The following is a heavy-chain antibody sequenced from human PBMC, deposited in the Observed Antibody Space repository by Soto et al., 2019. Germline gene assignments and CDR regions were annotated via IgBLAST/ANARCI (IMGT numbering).Heavy chain of an antibody. Sequence: GGSLGLSGAASGFTFSRYAMSWVRQAPGKGLEWVSATSGSGVSTYYADSVKGRFTISRDNSKNTLYLQMNSLRAEDTAVYYCAKALPLLEWSPGDYWGLGTLVTAPQ. D-gene: IGHD3-3*01. CDR3: AKALPLLEWSPGDY. V-gene: IGHV3-23*01. CDR1: GFTFSRYA. J-gene: IGHJ4*02. CDR2: TSGSGVST.